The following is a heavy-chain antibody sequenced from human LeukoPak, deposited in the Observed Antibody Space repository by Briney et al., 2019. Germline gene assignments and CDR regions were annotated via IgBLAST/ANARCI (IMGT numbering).Heavy chain of an antibody. J-gene: IGHJ4*02. Sequence: ASVKVSCKTSGYTFTSYGITWVRQAPGQGLEWMGWMSTYTGDAKYAQNFQGRVTMTTDTSTSTAYMELRSLRSDDTAVYYCARGGDTPTVTALDPFDYWGQGTLVTVSS. CDR3: ARGGDTPTVTALDPFDY. CDR2: MSTYTGDA. CDR1: GYTFTSYG. D-gene: IGHD4-11*01. V-gene: IGHV1-18*01.